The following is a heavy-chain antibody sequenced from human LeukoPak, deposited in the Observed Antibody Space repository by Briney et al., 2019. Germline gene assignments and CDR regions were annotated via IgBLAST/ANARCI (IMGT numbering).Heavy chain of an antibody. V-gene: IGHV1-2*02. CDR2: TNPNSGGT. CDR1: GYTFTRYY. J-gene: IGHJ4*02. D-gene: IGHD6-13*01. Sequence: GASVKVTCKASGYTFTRYYMHSVRQAPGQGLEWMGCTNPNSGGTNYAQKFQGRVTMPRDTHISAASLEPSRLRSDGTAGYYCARVVGIGAAGVFDYWGRGTLVTVSS. CDR3: ARVVGIGAAGVFDY.